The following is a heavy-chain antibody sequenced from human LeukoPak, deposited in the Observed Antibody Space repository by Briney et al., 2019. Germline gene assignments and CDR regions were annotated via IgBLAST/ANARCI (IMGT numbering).Heavy chain of an antibody. CDR2: MNPNSGNT. J-gene: IGHJ4*02. V-gene: IGHV1-8*01. Sequence: ASVKVSCKASGYTFTSYDINWVRQGNGQGLEWMGWMNPNSGNTGYAQKFQGRVTMTRNTSISTAYMELRSLRSEDTAVYYCARVKRSTMVRGVIITLAYWGQGTLVTVSS. CDR3: ARVKRSTMVRGVIITLAY. D-gene: IGHD3-10*01. CDR1: GYTFTSYD.